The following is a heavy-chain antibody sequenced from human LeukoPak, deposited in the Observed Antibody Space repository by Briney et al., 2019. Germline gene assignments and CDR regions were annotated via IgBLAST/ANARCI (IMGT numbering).Heavy chain of an antibody. D-gene: IGHD3-10*01. CDR1: GFTFSSYE. CDR3: TVYGSGSNYYYYYMDV. J-gene: IGHJ6*03. Sequence: GGSLRLSCAASGFTFSSYEMNWVRQAPGKGLERDSYISSSGSTIYYADSVKGRFTISRDNSKNTLYLQMNSLKTEDTAVYYCTVYGSGSNYYYYYMDVWGKGTTVTVSS. CDR2: ISSSGSTI. V-gene: IGHV3-48*03.